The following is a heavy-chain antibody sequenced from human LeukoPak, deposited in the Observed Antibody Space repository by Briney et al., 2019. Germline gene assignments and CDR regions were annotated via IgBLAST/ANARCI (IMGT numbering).Heavy chain of an antibody. CDR3: ARYHIRKNTSVPCFDI. V-gene: IGHV1-18*04. CDR1: GGTFISYG. Sequence: GASVQVSCKASGGTFISYGISWVRQPPGQGVVWMGWISDYSGNNNYKKKLLGRVTMTTDTSTSRAYMELRSLRSDYTAVYYCARYHIRKNTSVPCFDIWGQGTMVTVSS. D-gene: IGHD4-11*01. J-gene: IGHJ3*02. CDR2: ISDYSGNN.